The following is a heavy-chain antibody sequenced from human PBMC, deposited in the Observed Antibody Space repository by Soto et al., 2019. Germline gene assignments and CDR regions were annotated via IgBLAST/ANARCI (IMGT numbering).Heavy chain of an antibody. CDR2: INWNSGSL. V-gene: IGHV3-9*01. CDR3: ARGELWLVRPDY. J-gene: IGHJ4*02. Sequence: EVPLVESGGGFVQPGRSLRLSFTASGFTFHDFAMHWVRQAPGKGLEWVSGINWNSGSLGYADSVKGRFTISRDNATSTLYLQMNSLRAEDTALYYCARGELWLVRPDYWGQGTLVTVSS. D-gene: IGHD6-19*01. CDR1: GFTFHDFA.